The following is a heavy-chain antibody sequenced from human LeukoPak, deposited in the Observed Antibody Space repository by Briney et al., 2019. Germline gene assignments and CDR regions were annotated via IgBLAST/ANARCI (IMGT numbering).Heavy chain of an antibody. CDR2: IYYSGST. J-gene: IGHJ4*02. Sequence: SETLSLTCTVSSGSISGYYLSWIRQPPGTGLEWIGYIYYSGSTNYNPPLKSRVTMSVDTSTNQFFLKLSSVTAADTAVYYCVRTNNPDFYDDWGQGTLVTVSS. V-gene: IGHV4-59*01. CDR3: VRTNNPDFYDD. CDR1: SGSISGYY.